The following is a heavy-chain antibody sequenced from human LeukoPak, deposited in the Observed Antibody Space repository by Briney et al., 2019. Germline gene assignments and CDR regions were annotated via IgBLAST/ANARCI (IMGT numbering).Heavy chain of an antibody. CDR2: ISYDGSNK. D-gene: IGHD5-18*01. V-gene: IGHV3-30-3*01. J-gene: IGHJ6*02. Sequence: GGSLRLSCAASGFTFSSYAMHWVRQAPGKGLEWVAVISYDGSNKYYADSVKGRFTISRDNSKNTLYLQMNSLRAEDTAVYYCARAQVDTAMAGYYYSMDVWGQGTTVTVSS. CDR1: GFTFSSYA. CDR3: ARAQVDTAMAGYYYSMDV.